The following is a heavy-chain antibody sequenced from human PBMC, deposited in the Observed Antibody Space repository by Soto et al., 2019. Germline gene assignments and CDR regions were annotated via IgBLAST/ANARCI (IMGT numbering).Heavy chain of an antibody. CDR2: IYWDGDK. CDR3: VHSRWGGDCLRSYSSHYYYGMDG. D-gene: IGHD2-21*02. Sequence: QITLKESGPTLVKPTQTLTLTCTFSGFSLNTGGLGVGWIRQPPGKALEWLALIYWDGDKRYSPSLQSRLSITKDTSNNQEVLTMSTMDPVETATYYYVHSRWGGDCLRSYSSHYYYGMDGWGQGNPVTVSS. CDR1: GFSLNTGGLG. J-gene: IGHJ6*02. V-gene: IGHV2-5*02.